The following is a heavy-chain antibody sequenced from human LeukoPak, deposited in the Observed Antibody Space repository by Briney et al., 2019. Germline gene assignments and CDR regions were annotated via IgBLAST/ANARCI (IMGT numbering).Heavy chain of an antibody. V-gene: IGHV3-48*04. J-gene: IGHJ1*01. Sequence: GGSLRLSCAASGFTFSSYSMTWVRQAPGKGLEWVSYISSSSSTIYYADSVKGRFTISRDNAKNPLYLQMNSLRAEDTAVYYCARDILTGSQSRFQHWGQGTLVTVSS. CDR1: GFTFSSYS. D-gene: IGHD3-9*01. CDR2: ISSSSSTI. CDR3: ARDILTGSQSRFQH.